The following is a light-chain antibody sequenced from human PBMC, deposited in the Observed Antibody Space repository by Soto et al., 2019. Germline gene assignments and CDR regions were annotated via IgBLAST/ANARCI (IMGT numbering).Light chain of an antibody. CDR2: QTS. CDR1: QSGSSSY. V-gene: IGKV3D-20*02. Sequence: ELVMTQSPATLSVSPGERATLSSRASQSGSSSYLAWYQHRPGQAPRLLIYQTSIRAAGIPARFSASGTGTDFTLTISSLEPEDSAVYYCQQRHMWPITFGQGTRLEIK. CDR3: QQRHMWPIT. J-gene: IGKJ5*01.